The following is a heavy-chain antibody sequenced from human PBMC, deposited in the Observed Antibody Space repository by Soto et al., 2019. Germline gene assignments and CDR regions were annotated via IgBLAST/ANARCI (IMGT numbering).Heavy chain of an antibody. D-gene: IGHD4-4*01. CDR2: IYYSGST. J-gene: IGHJ5*02. Sequence: SETLSLTCTVSGGSISSGGYYWSWIRQHPGKGLEWIGYIYYSGSTYYNPSLKSRVTISVDTSKNQFSLKLSSVTAADTAVYYCARGPGMTTVTNWFDPWGQGTLVTVSS. V-gene: IGHV4-31*03. CDR3: ARGPGMTTVTNWFDP. CDR1: GGSISSGGYY.